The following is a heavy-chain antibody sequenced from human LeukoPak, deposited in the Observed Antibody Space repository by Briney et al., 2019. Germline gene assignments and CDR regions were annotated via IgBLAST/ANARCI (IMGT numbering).Heavy chain of an antibody. J-gene: IGHJ5*02. Sequence: PGGSLRLSCSASGFRFSDFTMTWVRQAPGKGPEWVSAIGGRGGSTYYADSVKGRFTISRDNSRNTLYLQMNSLRAEDTAVYYCAKDLWFGVNWFDPWGQGTLVTVSS. D-gene: IGHD3-10*01. V-gene: IGHV3-23*01. CDR3: AKDLWFGVNWFDP. CDR2: IGGRGGST. CDR1: GFRFSDFT.